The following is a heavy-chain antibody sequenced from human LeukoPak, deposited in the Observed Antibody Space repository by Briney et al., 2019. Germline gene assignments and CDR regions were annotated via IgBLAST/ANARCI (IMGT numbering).Heavy chain of an antibody. CDR2: IYYSGST. CDR3: TRQSIAVTAPFDY. Sequence: SETLSLTCTVSGGSISSYYWSWIRQPPGKGLEWIGYIYYSGSTNYNPSLKSRVTISVDTSKNQFSLKLSSVTAADTAVYYCTRQSIAVTAPFDYWGQGTLVTVSS. J-gene: IGHJ4*02. D-gene: IGHD6-6*01. CDR1: GGSISSYY. V-gene: IGHV4-59*01.